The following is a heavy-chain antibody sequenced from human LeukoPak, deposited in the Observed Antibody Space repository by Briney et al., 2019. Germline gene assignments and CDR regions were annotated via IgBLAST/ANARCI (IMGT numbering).Heavy chain of an antibody. CDR2: ISGSGGCT. CDR1: GFTFSSYG. D-gene: IGHD5-12*01. CDR3: ARGDDSGYYDYFDY. Sequence: GGSLRLSCAASGFTFSSYGMNWVRQAPGKGLEWVSAISGSGGCTYYADSVKGRFTISRDFSKNTVFLHMNSLRAEDTAMYYCARGDDSGYYDYFDYWGQGALVTVSS. J-gene: IGHJ4*02. V-gene: IGHV3-23*01.